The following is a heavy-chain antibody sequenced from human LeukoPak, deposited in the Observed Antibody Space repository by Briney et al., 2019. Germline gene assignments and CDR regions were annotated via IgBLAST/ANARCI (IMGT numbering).Heavy chain of an antibody. V-gene: IGHV3-30*02. Sequence: GGSLRLSCAASGFTFSSYGMHWVRQAPGKGLEWVAFIRYDGSNKYYADSVKGRFTISRDNSKNTLYLQMNSLRAEDTAVYYCAVLAAAGPYYFDYWGQGTLVTVSS. CDR1: GFTFSSYG. D-gene: IGHD6-13*01. CDR2: IRYDGSNK. J-gene: IGHJ4*02. CDR3: AVLAAAGPYYFDY.